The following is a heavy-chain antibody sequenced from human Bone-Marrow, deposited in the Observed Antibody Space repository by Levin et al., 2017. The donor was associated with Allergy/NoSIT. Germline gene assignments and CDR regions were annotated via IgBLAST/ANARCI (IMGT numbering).Heavy chain of an antibody. CDR2: IYGGGVT. D-gene: IGHD3-10*02. Sequence: GGSLRLSCEASGFSVSSSYMSWVRQAPGKGLEWVSIIYGGGVTYNADSVKGRFTLTRDNSKDALYLQMNSLTVEDTAVYYCSRDVQPLSCRWDNWGRGTRVTVS. V-gene: IGHV3-53*01. CDR3: SRDVQPLSCRWDN. J-gene: IGHJ4*02. CDR1: GFSVSSSY.